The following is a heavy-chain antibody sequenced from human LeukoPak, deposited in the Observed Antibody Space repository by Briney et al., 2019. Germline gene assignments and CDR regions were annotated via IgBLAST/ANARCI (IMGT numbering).Heavy chain of an antibody. Sequence: PGRALRLSCPASGFTFSSYAMSWVRQAPGKGREWVSSISAIGCSTYYADSVKGRFTISRDNSKNTLYLQMTSLRAEDTAVYYCAKDHGDYDAFDIWGQGTMVTVSS. CDR3: AKDHGDYDAFDI. CDR1: GFTFSSYA. CDR2: ISAIGCST. J-gene: IGHJ3*02. D-gene: IGHD4-17*01. V-gene: IGHV3-23*01.